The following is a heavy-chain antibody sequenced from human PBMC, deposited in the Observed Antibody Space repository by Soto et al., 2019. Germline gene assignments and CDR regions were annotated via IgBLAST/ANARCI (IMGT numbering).Heavy chain of an antibody. J-gene: IGHJ1*01. Sequence: SETLSLTCTVSGGSISSGGYYWSWIRQHPGKGLEWIGYIYYSGSTYYNPSLKSRVTISVDTSKNQFSLKLSSVTAADTAVYYCARSHDYGDYAIQHWGQGTLVTVSS. D-gene: IGHD4-17*01. V-gene: IGHV4-31*03. CDR2: IYYSGST. CDR3: ARSHDYGDYAIQH. CDR1: GGSISSGGYY.